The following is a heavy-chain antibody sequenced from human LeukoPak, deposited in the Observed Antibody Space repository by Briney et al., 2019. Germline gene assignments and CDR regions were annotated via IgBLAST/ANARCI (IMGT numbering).Heavy chain of an antibody. V-gene: IGHV3-21*01. J-gene: IGHJ6*03. CDR3: ARDPLTLYNYYMDV. D-gene: IGHD3-9*01. CDR2: ISSSSSYI. CDR1: GFTFSSYS. Sequence: GGSLRLSCAASGFTFSSYSMNWVRQAPGKGLEWVSSISSSSSYIYYADSVKGRFTISRDNAKNSLYLQMNSLRAEDTAVYYCARDPLTLYNYYMDVWGKGTTVTVSS.